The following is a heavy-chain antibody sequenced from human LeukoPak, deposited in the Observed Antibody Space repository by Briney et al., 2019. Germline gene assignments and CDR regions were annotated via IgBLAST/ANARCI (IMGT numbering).Heavy chain of an antibody. D-gene: IGHD3-3*01. V-gene: IGHV3-30*04. CDR3: ARDTMGADY. CDR1: GFTFSNYA. J-gene: IGHJ4*02. CDR2: ISYDGSNK. Sequence: PGGSLRLSCAASGFTFSNYAMHWVRQAPGKGLEWVAVISYDGSNKYYADSVKGRFTISRDNSKNTLYLQMNSLRADDTAVYYCARDTMGADYWGQGTLVTVSS.